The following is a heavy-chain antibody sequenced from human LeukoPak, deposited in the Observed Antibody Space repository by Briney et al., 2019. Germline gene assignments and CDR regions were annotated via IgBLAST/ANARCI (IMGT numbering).Heavy chain of an antibody. J-gene: IGHJ4*02. V-gene: IGHV3-30*04. D-gene: IGHD5-12*01. CDR1: GFTFSSYA. CDR2: ISYDGSNK. CDR3: ARDQLAYSGYDTLFDY. Sequence: QPGGSLRLSCAASGFTFSSYAMHWVRQAPGKGLEWVAVISYDGSNKYYADSVKGRFTISRDNSKNTLYLQLNSLRPEDTAVYYCARDQLAYSGYDTLFDYWGQGTLVTVSS.